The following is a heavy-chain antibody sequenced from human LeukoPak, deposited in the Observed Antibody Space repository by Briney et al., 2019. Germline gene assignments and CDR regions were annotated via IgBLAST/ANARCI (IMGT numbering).Heavy chain of an antibody. J-gene: IGHJ6*03. CDR1: GYTFTSYG. CDR3: ATYSSSSLGTYYYMDV. V-gene: IGHV1-18*01. Sequence: ASVKVSCKASGYTFTSYGISWVRQAPGQGLEWMRWISAYNGNTNYAQKLQGRVTMTTDTSTSTAYMELRSLRSDDTAVYYCATYSSSSLGTYYYMDVWGKGTTVTVSS. CDR2: ISAYNGNT. D-gene: IGHD6-6*01.